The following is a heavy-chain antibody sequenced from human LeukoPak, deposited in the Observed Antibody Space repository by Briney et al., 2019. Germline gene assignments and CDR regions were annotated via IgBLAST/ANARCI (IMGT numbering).Heavy chain of an antibody. Sequence: VGSLRLSYAASGFTLSSHGMHWALKAPGTGLGWVSDIRVSASRIYYEASVKGRFTISRDNSKNTLYLQMNSLRAEDTAVYYCAKDRGYYPQGFEYWGQATLVTVSS. D-gene: IGHD3-22*01. CDR3: AKDRGYYPQGFEY. V-gene: IGHV3-23*01. CDR1: GFTLSSHG. CDR2: IRVSASRI. J-gene: IGHJ4*02.